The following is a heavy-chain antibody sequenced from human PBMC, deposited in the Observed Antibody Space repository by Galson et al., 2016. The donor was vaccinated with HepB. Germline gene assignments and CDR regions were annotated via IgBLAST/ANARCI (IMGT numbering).Heavy chain of an antibody. Sequence: SLRLSCAASGFTFSSYAMSWVRQAPGKGLEWVSSRGSGGSTYYADSVTGRFTISRDNSKNTLFLQMHSLRADDTAVYYCAKSVLEYDILTGYYRRGADYWGQGTLVTVSS. V-gene: IGHV3-23*01. D-gene: IGHD3-9*01. CDR2: RGSGGST. CDR3: AKSVLEYDILTGYYRRGADY. J-gene: IGHJ4*02. CDR1: GFTFSSYA.